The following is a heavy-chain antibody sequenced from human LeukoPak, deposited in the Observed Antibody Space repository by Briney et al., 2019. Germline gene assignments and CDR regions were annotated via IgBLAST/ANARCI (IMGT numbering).Heavy chain of an antibody. Sequence: ASVKVSCKASGYTFTSYGISWVRQAPGQGLEWMGWISAYNGNTNYAQKLQGRVTMTTDTSTSTAYMELRSLRSDDTAVYYCAIPLGYCSSTSCYKDYYGMDVWGQGTTVTVSS. V-gene: IGHV1-18*01. CDR1: GYTFTSYG. D-gene: IGHD2-2*02. CDR2: ISAYNGNT. CDR3: AIPLGYCSSTSCYKDYYGMDV. J-gene: IGHJ6*02.